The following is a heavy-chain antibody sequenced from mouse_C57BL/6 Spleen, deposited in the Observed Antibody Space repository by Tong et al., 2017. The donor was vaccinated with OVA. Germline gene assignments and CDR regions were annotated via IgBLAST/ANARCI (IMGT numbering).Heavy chain of an antibody. CDR3: ARCYDGYPYAMDY. J-gene: IGHJ4*01. V-gene: IGHV1-82*01. D-gene: IGHD2-3*01. CDR1: GYAFSSSW. CDR2: IYPGDGDT. Sequence: VQLQESGPELVKPGASVKISCKASGYAFSSSWMNWVKQRPGKGLEWIGRIYPGDGDTNYNGKFKSKATLTVDTSSSTAYMQLSSLTSEDSAVYYCARCYDGYPYAMDYWGQGTSVTVSS.